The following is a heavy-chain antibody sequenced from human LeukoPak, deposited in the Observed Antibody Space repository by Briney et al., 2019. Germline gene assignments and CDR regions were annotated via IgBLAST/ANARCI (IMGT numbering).Heavy chain of an antibody. J-gene: IGHJ4*02. Sequence: GGSLRLSCAASGFTFSSYEMNWDRQAPGKVLEWVSYISSSGNTIYYADSVKGRFTISRDNAKNSLYLLMNSLRAEDTAVYYCARALRTVWGYYFDYWGQGTLVTVST. CDR2: ISSSGNTI. CDR1: GFTFSSYE. V-gene: IGHV3-48*03. CDR3: ARALRTVWGYYFDY. D-gene: IGHD4-17*01.